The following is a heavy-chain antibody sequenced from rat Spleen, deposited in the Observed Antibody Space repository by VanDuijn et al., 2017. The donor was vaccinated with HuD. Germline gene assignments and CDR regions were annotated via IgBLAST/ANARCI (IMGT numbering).Heavy chain of an antibody. CDR2: INYDGTNI. V-gene: IGHV5-29*01. CDR1: GFTFSDYD. CDR3: ARQEDYGGYSRDYFGY. J-gene: IGHJ2*01. Sequence: EVQLVESGGGLVQPGRSLNLSCAASGFTFSDYDMAWVRQAPTKGLEWVASINYDGTNIHYRDSMKGRFTISRDNAKSTLYLQISSLRSEDTATYYCARQEDYGGYSRDYFGYWGQGVMVTVSS. D-gene: IGHD1-11*01.